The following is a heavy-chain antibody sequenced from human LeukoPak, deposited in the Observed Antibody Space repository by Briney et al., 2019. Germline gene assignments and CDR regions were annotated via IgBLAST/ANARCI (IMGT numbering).Heavy chain of an antibody. CDR3: AKGYSSTWYDRRLSGMDV. Sequence: SETLSLTCSVSGGSISSYYWSWIRQPPGKGLEWIGYLYYSGPTNYNPSLKSRVTISVDTSKNQFSLKLSSVTAADTAVDYCAKGYSSTWYDRRLSGMDVWGQGTTVTVSS. CDR2: LYYSGPT. J-gene: IGHJ6*02. D-gene: IGHD6-13*01. V-gene: IGHV4-59*08. CDR1: GGSISSYY.